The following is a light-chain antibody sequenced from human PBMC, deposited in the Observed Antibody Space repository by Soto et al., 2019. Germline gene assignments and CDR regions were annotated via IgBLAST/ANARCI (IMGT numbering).Light chain of an antibody. V-gene: IGLV2-23*02. CDR2: EVT. CDR3: CSYAGSSTFGV. J-gene: IGLJ3*02. CDR1: RSDIGSYNL. Sequence: QSALTQPASVSGSPGQSISIACTGTRSDIGSYNLVSWYQQHPGKAPKLLIYEVTKRPSGVSNRFSASKSGNTASLTISGLQAEDEADYYCCSYAGSSTFGVFGGGTKLTVL.